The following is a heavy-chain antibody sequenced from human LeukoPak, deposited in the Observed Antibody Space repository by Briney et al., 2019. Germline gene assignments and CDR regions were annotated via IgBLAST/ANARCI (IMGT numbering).Heavy chain of an antibody. CDR1: GYIFTSYW. CDR2: IYPGDSDT. Sequence: GESLKISCKGSGYIFTSYWIGWVRQMPGKGLEWMGIIYPGDSDTRYSPSFQGQVTISADKSTRSAYLQWSSLKASDNAIYYCARGEGDCSSLSCQIRYWGQGTLVTVSS. CDR3: ARGEGDCSSLSCQIRY. J-gene: IGHJ4*02. D-gene: IGHD2-2*01. V-gene: IGHV5-51*01.